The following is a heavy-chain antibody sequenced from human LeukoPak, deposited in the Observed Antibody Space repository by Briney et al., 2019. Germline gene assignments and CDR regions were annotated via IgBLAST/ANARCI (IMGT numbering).Heavy chain of an antibody. CDR3: ITFSMIVVVITD. V-gene: IGHV3-15*01. CDR2: IKSKTDGGTT. J-gene: IGHJ4*02. D-gene: IGHD3-22*01. CDR1: GFTFSNAW. Sequence: GGSLRLSCAASGFTFSNAWMSWVRQAPGKGLEWVGRIKSKTDGGTTDYAAPVKGRFTISRDDSKNTLYLQLNSLKTEDTAVYYCITFSMIVVVITDWGQGTLVTVSS.